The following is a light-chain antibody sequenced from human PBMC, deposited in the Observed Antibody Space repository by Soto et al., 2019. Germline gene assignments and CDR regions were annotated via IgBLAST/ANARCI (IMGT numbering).Light chain of an antibody. CDR2: AAS. V-gene: IGKV1-6*01. J-gene: IGKJ4*01. Sequence: AIQLNQSPSSLSAYVGDRVTITCRASQGISSYLNWYQQKPGKAPKLLIYAASSLQSGVPSRFSGSGSGTDFTLTISSLQPEDFAPYYCLQDYNYPLTFGGGTKVDIK. CDR1: QGISSY. CDR3: LQDYNYPLT.